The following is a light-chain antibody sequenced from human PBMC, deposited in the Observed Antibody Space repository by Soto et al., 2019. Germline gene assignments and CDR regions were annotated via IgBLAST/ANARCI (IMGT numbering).Light chain of an antibody. CDR2: DAS. J-gene: IGKJ4*01. CDR1: QSIGSY. CDR3: HQRGNWPLT. V-gene: IGKV3-11*01. Sequence: EIVLTQSPATLSLSPGERATLSCRASQSIGSYLAWYQQKPGQAPRLLIYDASNRATGIPARFSGSGSETDFTLTISSLEPEDFAVYYCHQRGNWPLTFGGGTKVEI.